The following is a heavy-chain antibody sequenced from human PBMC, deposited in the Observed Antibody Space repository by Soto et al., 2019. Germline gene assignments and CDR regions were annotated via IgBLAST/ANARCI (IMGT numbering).Heavy chain of an antibody. D-gene: IGHD2-15*01. V-gene: IGHV3-23*01. CDR2: ISASGGTT. J-gene: IGHJ4*02. Sequence: EVQLLESGGGLVQPGGSLRLSCAASGFTFSSYAMSWVRQAPGKGLEWVSAISASGGTTDYPDSVKGRFTISRDNSPNTLYLQMNSLRAEDTAIYYWSKAGLGYCSGGSCPFDYWGQGTLVTVSS. CDR3: SKAGLGYCSGGSCPFDY. CDR1: GFTFSSYA.